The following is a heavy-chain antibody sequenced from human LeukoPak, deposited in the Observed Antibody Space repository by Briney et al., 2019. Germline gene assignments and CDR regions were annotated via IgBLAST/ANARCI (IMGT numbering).Heavy chain of an antibody. V-gene: IGHV4-30-4*01. CDR3: ATKIYYYDSSGYYHDAFDI. D-gene: IGHD3-22*01. J-gene: IGHJ3*02. CDR2: IYYSGST. CDR1: GGSISSGDYY. Sequence: SQTLSLTCTVSGGSISSGDYYWRWIRQPPGTGLEWIGYIYYSGSTYYNPSLKSRVTISVDTSKNQFSLKLSSVTAADTAVYYCATKIYYYDSSGYYHDAFDIWGQGTMVTVSS.